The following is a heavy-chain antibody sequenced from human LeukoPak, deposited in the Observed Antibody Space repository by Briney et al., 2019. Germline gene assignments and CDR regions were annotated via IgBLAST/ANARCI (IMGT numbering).Heavy chain of an antibody. CDR3: ASGYCSSTSCPYYFDY. CDR1: GGSISSSSYY. V-gene: IGHV4-39*07. D-gene: IGHD2-2*01. J-gene: IGHJ4*02. CDR2: MYHNGST. Sequence: SETLSLTCTVSGGSISSSSYYWGWIRQPPGKGLEWIGSMYHNGSTYYNPSLKSRVTISVDTSKNQFSLKLSSVTAADMAVYYCASGYCSSTSCPYYFDYWGQGTLVTVSS.